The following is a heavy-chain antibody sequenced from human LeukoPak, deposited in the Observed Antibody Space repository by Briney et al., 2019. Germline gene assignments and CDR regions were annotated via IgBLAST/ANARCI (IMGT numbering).Heavy chain of an antibody. J-gene: IGHJ4*02. V-gene: IGHV4-39*01. Sequence: NPSETLSLTCTVSGGSISSTSHYWGWIRQPPGKGLEWIGNIYYSGSTYYNPSLKSRVTISVDTSKNQFSLKLSSVTAADTAVYYCARRSPGVVFYYWGLGTLVTVSS. CDR2: IYYSGST. CDR3: ARRSPGVVFYY. D-gene: IGHD3-10*01. CDR1: GGSISSTSHY.